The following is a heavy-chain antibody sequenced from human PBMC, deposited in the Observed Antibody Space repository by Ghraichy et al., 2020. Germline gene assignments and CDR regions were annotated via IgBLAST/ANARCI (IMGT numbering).Heavy chain of an antibody. CDR1: GFTFDDDA. V-gene: IGHV3-43*02. J-gene: IGHJ5*02. CDR2: ISGNGDRT. CDR3: ASAPWSYASLYVP. Sequence: GGSLRLSCAASGFTFDDDAMHWVRQAPGKGLEWVSLISGNGDRTHYADSVKGRFTISRDNSKNSLYLQMNSLRTEDTALYYCASAPWSYASLYVPWGQGTLVTVSS. D-gene: IGHD3-16*01.